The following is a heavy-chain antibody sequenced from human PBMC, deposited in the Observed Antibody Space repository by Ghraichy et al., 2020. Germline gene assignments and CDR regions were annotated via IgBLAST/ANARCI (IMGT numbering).Heavy chain of an antibody. J-gene: IGHJ6*02. V-gene: IGHV3-74*01. CDR1: GFTFSSYW. CDR3: ARDQVSRFKNYYYYYGMDV. D-gene: IGHD3-10*01. Sequence: GESLNISCAASGFTFSSYWMHWVRQAPGKGLVWVSRINSDGSSTSYADSVKGRFTISRDNAKNTLYLQMNSLRAEDTAVYYCARDQVSRFKNYYYYYGMDVWGQGTTVTVSS. CDR2: INSDGSST.